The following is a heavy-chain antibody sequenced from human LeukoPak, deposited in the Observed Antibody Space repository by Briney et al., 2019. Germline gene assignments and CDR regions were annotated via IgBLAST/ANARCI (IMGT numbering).Heavy chain of an antibody. CDR3: TTEPGWLQFEYFQH. CDR2: IKSKTDGGTT. Sequence: GGSLRLSCAASGFTFSNAWLSWVRQAPGKGLEWVGRIKSKTDGGTTDYAAPVKGRITISRDDSKNTLYLQMNSLKTEDTAVYYCTTEPGWLQFEYFQHWGQGTLVTVSS. D-gene: IGHD5-24*01. J-gene: IGHJ1*01. V-gene: IGHV3-15*01. CDR1: GFTFSNAW.